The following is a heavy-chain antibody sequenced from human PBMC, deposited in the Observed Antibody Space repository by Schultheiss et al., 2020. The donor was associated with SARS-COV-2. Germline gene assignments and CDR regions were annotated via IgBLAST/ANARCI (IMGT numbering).Heavy chain of an antibody. Sequence: LRLSCAVSGGSISSGGYYWSWIRQHPGKGLEWIGYIYYSGSTYYNPSLKSRVTISVDTSKNQFSLKLSSVTAADTAVYYCAGADYDILTGYYPYFDYWGQGTLVTVSS. V-gene: IGHV4-31*11. CDR3: AGADYDILTGYYPYFDY. CDR1: GGSISSGGYY. D-gene: IGHD3-9*01. CDR2: IYYSGST. J-gene: IGHJ4*02.